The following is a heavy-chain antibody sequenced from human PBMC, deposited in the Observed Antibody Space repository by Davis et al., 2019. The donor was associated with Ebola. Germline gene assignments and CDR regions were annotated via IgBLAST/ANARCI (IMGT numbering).Heavy chain of an antibody. CDR2: ISGGAENT. Sequence: PGGSLRLSCAASGFTFNNCAMSWVRQAPGKGLEWVSSISGGAENTYFADSVEGRFTTSRDNSKNMLYLQMDSLRVEDTAVYYCAGADWGASSHWYLDLWGRGTLVTVSS. V-gene: IGHV3-23*01. D-gene: IGHD7-27*01. CDR3: AGADWGASSHWYLDL. J-gene: IGHJ2*01. CDR1: GFTFNNCA.